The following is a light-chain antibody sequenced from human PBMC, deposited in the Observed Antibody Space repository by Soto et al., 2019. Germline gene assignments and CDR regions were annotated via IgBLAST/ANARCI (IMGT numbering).Light chain of an antibody. V-gene: IGKV3-20*01. CDR3: QHYGNSPLT. J-gene: IGKJ4*01. Sequence: EIVLTQSPGTLSLSPGERASLSCRASQSVRTSYFAWYQQKPGQAPRLLIFGASSGATGIPDRFSGSGSGTNFTLTISRLEPEDFALYYCQHYGNSPLTFGGGTKVDIK. CDR1: QSVRTSY. CDR2: GAS.